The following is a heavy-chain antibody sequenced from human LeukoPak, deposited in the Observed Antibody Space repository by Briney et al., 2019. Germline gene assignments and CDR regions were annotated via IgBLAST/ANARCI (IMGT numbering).Heavy chain of an antibody. D-gene: IGHD3-16*01. CDR3: ARERGNDDCDI. J-gene: IGHJ3*02. Sequence: PSETLSLTCTVSGGSMSNGGYCWTWIRQHPGKGLEWIGHIYYSGTTYYTPSLKIPVSISIYTSQYQFSLNLASVTATDTAVYYCARERGNDDCDIWREGTMVAVCS. CDR2: IYYSGTT. CDR1: GGSMSNGGYC. V-gene: IGHV4-31*01.